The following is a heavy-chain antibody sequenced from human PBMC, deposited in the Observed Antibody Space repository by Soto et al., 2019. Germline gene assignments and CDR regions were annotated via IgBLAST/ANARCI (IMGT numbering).Heavy chain of an antibody. D-gene: IGHD3-16*02. CDR2: IHGGGNT. CDR1: GFSVSANY. V-gene: IGHV3-53*02. Sequence: EVRLVETGGGLIQPGGSLRLSCVASGFSVSANYMTWMRQAPGKGLEWVSVIHGGGNTNYEDSVKGRFTITRDNSKNTVQLQIQSLRVDDTDVYYCAKASYEYLWGNYRSTGNFDSWGQGALVTVSS. CDR3: AKASYEYLWGNYRSTGNFDS. J-gene: IGHJ4*02.